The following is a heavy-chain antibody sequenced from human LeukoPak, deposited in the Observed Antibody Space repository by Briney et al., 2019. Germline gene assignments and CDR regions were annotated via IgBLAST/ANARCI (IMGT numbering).Heavy chain of an antibody. J-gene: IGHJ4*02. CDR2: INWNGGST. V-gene: IGHV3-20*04. CDR1: GFTFDDYG. Sequence: GGSLRLSCAASGFTFDDYGMSWVRQAPGKGLEWVSGINWNGGSTGYADSVKGRFTISRDNAKNSLYLQMNSLRAEDTAVYYCARDASPFWTTVVTPEVYWGQGTLVTVSS. D-gene: IGHD4-23*01. CDR3: ARDASPFWTTVVTPEVY.